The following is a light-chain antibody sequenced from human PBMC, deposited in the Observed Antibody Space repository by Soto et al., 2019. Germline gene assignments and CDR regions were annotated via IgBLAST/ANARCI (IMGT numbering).Light chain of an antibody. CDR1: QTVVNNY. Sequence: EIVLTQSPGTLSLSPGEKATLSCRASQTVVNNYLAWYQQKIGQAPRLLIYGASSRATDIPDRFSGSGSGTDFTFTFSRLEPEDFAVYYCQLFGSASWTFGQGTKVDIK. CDR3: QLFGSASWT. CDR2: GAS. J-gene: IGKJ1*01. V-gene: IGKV3-20*01.